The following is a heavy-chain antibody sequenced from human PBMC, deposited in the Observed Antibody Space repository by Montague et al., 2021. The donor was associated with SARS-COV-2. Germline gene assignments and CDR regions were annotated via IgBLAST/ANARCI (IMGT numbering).Heavy chain of an antibody. CDR2: IYYSGST. D-gene: IGHD3-10*01. CDR3: ARHCVVRGVSAGWFDP. Sequence: SETLSLTCTVSGGSISSSSYHWGWIRQPPGKGLEWIGSIYYSGSTYYNPSLKSRVTISVDTSKNQFSLKLSSVTAADTAVYYCARHCVVRGVSAGWFDPWGQGTLVTVSS. J-gene: IGHJ5*02. V-gene: IGHV4-39*01. CDR1: GGSISSSSYH.